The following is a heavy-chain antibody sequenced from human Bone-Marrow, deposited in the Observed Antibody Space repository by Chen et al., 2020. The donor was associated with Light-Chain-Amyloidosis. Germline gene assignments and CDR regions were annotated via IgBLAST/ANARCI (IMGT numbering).Heavy chain of an antibody. D-gene: IGHD3-22*01. CDR1: GGSISSGNFY. J-gene: IGHJ4*02. V-gene: IGHV4-30-4*01. CDR3: ARVDYDSSGYNPSPPD. CDR2: IYYTGSA. Sequence: QLQLQESGPGLVKPSQTLSLTCTVSGGSISSGNFYWSWIRQPPGKGLEWIAYIYYTGSAYYNPSLKSRVAIAGDTSKNQFSLKLSSVTAADTAVYYCARVDYDSSGYNPSPPDWGQGTLVTVSS.